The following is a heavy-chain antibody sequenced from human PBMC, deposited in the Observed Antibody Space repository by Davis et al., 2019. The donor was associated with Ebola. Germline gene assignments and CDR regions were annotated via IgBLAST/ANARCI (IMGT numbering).Heavy chain of an antibody. CDR2: ISSSSSYI. D-gene: IGHD1-26*01. CDR1: GFTFSSYS. CDR3: AREVGALSIFNY. J-gene: IGHJ4*02. Sequence: PGGSLRLSCAASGFTFSSYSMNWVRQAPGKGLEWVSSISSSSSYIYYADSVKGRFTISRDNAKNSLYLQMNSLRAEDTAVYYCAREVGALSIFNYWGQGTLVTVSS. V-gene: IGHV3-21*01.